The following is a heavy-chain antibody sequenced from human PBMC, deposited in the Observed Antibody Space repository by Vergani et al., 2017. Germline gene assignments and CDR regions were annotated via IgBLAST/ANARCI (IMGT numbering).Heavy chain of an antibody. CDR1: GFTFSSYG. Sequence: QVQLVESGGGVVQPGRSLRLSCAASGFTFSSYGMHWVRQAPGKGLEWVAVISYDGSNKYYADSVKGRFNISRDNSKNTLYLQMNSLRAEDTAVYYCAKELDNVVAADYWGQGTLVTVSS. J-gene: IGHJ4*02. CDR2: ISYDGSNK. D-gene: IGHD2-15*01. CDR3: AKELDNVVAADY. V-gene: IGHV3-30*18.